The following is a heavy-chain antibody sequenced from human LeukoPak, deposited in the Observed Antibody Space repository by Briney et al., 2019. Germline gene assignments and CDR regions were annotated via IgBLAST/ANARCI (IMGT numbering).Heavy chain of an antibody. CDR2: IIPIFGTA. CDR1: GGTFSSYA. D-gene: IGHD4-11*01. CDR3: ASGVTTSSSFDY. J-gene: IGHJ4*02. V-gene: IGHV1-69*13. Sequence: SVKLSCKASGGTFSSYAISWVRQAPGQGLEWMGGIIPIFGTANYAQKFQGRVTITADESTSTAYMELSSLRSEDTAVYYCASGVTTSSSFDYWGQGTLVTVSS.